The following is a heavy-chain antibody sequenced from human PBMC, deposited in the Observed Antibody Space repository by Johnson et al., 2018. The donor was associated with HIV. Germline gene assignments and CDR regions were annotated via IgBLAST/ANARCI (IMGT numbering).Heavy chain of an antibody. CDR2: ISYDGSNK. Sequence: HVQLVESGGGVVQPGRSLRLSCAASGFIFSGFGLHWVRQAPGKGLEWVASISYDGSNKYYADSVKGRFTISRDNSKNTLYLQMNSLRADETAVYYCAKDITGTDPAFVIWGQGTMVTVSS. D-gene: IGHD1-20*01. CDR1: GFIFSGFG. CDR3: AKDITGTDPAFVI. J-gene: IGHJ3*02. V-gene: IGHV3-30*04.